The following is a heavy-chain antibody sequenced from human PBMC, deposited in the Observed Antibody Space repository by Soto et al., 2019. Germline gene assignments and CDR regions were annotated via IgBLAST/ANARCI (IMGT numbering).Heavy chain of an antibody. CDR3: ATGKKKLRFLEWSYYGMDV. CDR1: GGTFSRYS. D-gene: IGHD3-3*01. CDR2: IIPIFGTA. V-gene: IGHV1-69*06. Sequence: GASVKVSCKASGGTFSRYSISWVRQAPGQGLEWMGGIIPIFGTANYAQKFQGRVTITADKSTSTAYMELSSLRSEDTAVYYCATGKKKLRFLEWSYYGMDVWGQGTTVTVSS. J-gene: IGHJ6*02.